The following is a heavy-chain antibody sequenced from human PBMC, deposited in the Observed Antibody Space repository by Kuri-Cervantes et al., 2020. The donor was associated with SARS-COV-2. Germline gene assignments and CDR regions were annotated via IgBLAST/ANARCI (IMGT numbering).Heavy chain of an antibody. J-gene: IGHJ3*02. CDR1: GGSISSYY. CDR2: IYYSGST. D-gene: IGHD3-3*01. CDR3: ARGTYYDFWSGYSNAFDI. V-gene: IGHV4-59*01. Sequence: SETLSLTGTVPGGSISSYYWSWIRQPPGKGLEWIGYIYYSGSTNYNPSLKSRVTISVDTSKNQFSLKLSSVTAADTAMYYCARGTYYDFWSGYSNAFDIWGQGTMVTVSS.